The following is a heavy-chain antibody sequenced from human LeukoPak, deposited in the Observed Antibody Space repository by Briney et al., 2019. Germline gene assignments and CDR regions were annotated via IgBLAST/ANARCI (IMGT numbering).Heavy chain of an antibody. CDR2: ISYDGSNK. CDR3: ASGYGSGGSCYSLDY. D-gene: IGHD2-15*01. V-gene: IGHV3-30*04. Sequence: GRSLRLSCAASGFTFSSYAMHWVRQAPGKGLEWGAVISYDGSNKYYADSVKGRFTISRDNSKNTLYLQMNSLRAEDTAVYYCASGYGSGGSCYSLDYWGQGTLVTVSS. J-gene: IGHJ4*02. CDR1: GFTFSSYA.